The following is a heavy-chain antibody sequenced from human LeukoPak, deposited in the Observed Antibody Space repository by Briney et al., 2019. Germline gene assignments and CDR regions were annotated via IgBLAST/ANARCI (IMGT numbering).Heavy chain of an antibody. J-gene: IGHJ4*02. Sequence: SETLSLTCTVSGGSISSNYWSWIRQPPGKGLEWLGYIYYSGSTNSNPSLKGRVTISVDTSKNQFSLNLSSVTAADTAVYYCARDRGYGDYLNYFDYWGQGTLVTVSS. CDR1: GGSISSNY. D-gene: IGHD4-17*01. CDR2: IYYSGST. V-gene: IGHV4-59*01. CDR3: ARDRGYGDYLNYFDY.